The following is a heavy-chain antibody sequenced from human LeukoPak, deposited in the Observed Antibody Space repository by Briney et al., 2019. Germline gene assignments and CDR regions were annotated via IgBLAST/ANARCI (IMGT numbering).Heavy chain of an antibody. Sequence: PGGSLRLSCAASGFTFSSYSMNWVRQAPGKGLEWVSSISSSSSYIYYADSVKGRFTISRDNAKHSLYLQMNSLRAEDTAVYYCARENYLMGIHPHYMDVWGKGTTVTVPS. CDR1: GFTFSSYS. V-gene: IGHV3-21*01. D-gene: IGHD7-27*01. J-gene: IGHJ6*03. CDR3: ARENYLMGIHPHYMDV. CDR2: ISSSSSYI.